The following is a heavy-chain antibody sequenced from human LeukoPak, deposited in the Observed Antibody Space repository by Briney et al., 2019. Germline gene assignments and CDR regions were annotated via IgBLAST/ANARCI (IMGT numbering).Heavy chain of an antibody. CDR1: GFTFSSYE. CDR3: AREVNYDFWSGSPYYYYYGMDV. D-gene: IGHD3-3*01. J-gene: IGHJ6*02. V-gene: IGHV3-48*03. CDR2: ISSSGSTI. Sequence: GGSLRLSCAASGFTFSSYEMNWVRQAPGKGLEWVSYISSSGSTIYCADSVKGRFTISRDNAKNSLYLQMNSLRAEDTAVYYCAREVNYDFWSGSPYYYYYGMDVWGQGTTVTVSS.